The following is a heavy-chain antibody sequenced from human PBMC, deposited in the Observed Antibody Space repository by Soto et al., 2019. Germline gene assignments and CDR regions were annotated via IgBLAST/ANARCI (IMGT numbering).Heavy chain of an antibody. Sequence: ASVKVSCTASGYTFTSYGISWVRQAPGQGLEWMGWISAYNGNTNYAQKLQGRVTMTTDTSTSTAYMELRSLRSDDTAVYYCARDPLGYCSGGSCYEVVAFDIWGQGTMVTVSS. CDR1: GYTFTSYG. D-gene: IGHD2-15*01. CDR3: ARDPLGYCSGGSCYEVVAFDI. V-gene: IGHV1-18*01. CDR2: ISAYNGNT. J-gene: IGHJ3*02.